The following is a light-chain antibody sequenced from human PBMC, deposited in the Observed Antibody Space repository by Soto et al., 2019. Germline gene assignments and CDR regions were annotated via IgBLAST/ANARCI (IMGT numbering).Light chain of an antibody. CDR2: DVS. V-gene: IGLV2-14*01. J-gene: IGLJ1*01. CDR1: SSDVGGYNY. Sequence: QSALTQPASVSGSPGQSITISCTGTSSDVGGYNYVSWYQQHPGKAPKLMMYDVSNRPSGVPNRFSGSKSGNTASLTISGLQAEDEADYYCSSYPSSSTLYVFGTGTKVTVL. CDR3: SSYPSSSTLYV.